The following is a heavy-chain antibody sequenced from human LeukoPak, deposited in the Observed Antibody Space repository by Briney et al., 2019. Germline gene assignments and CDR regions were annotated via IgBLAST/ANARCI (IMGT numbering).Heavy chain of an antibody. J-gene: IGHJ4*02. CDR2: IKQDGSEK. V-gene: IGHV3-7*04. CDR3: ARDLNWDADY. CDR1: GFTVSSNY. Sequence: GGSLRLSCAASGFTVSSNYMSWVRQAPGKGLEWVAIIKQDGSEKYYVDSVKGRFTISRDNAKNSLYLQMNSLRAEDTAVYYCARDLNWDADYWGQGTLVTVSS. D-gene: IGHD1-1*01.